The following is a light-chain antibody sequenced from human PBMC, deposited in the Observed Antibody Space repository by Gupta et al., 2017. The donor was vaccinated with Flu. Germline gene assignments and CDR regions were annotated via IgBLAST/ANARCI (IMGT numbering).Light chain of an antibody. CDR3: QQSDSTPWT. J-gene: IGKJ1*01. V-gene: IGKV1-39*01. CDR1: QSISSY. Sequence: DIQITQSPSSLSASVGHRVTITCRASQSISSYLNWYQQKPGKAPKLLIYAASSWKSGVPSRFSGSGSGTDFTLTISRLQPEDFATYYCQQSDSTPWTFGQGTKVEIK. CDR2: AAS.